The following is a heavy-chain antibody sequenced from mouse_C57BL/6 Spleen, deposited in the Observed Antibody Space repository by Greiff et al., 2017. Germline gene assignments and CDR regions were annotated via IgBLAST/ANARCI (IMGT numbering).Heavy chain of an antibody. D-gene: IGHD2-1*01. V-gene: IGHV5-4*01. CDR3: ARRGFYYGNSYYFDY. CDR2: ISDGGSYT. J-gene: IGHJ2*01. Sequence: EVHLVESGGGLVKPGGSLKLSCAASGFTFSSYAMSWVRQTPEKRLEWVATISDGGSYTYYPDNVKGRFTISRDNAKNNLYLQMSHLKSDDTAMYYCARRGFYYGNSYYFDYWGQGTTLTVSS. CDR1: GFTFSSYA.